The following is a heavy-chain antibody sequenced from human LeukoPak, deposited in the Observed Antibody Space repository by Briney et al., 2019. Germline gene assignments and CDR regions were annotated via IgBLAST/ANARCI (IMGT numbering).Heavy chain of an antibody. CDR2: INPNSGGT. CDR3: ARDWGLVRGVPKYFDY. CDR1: GYTFTGYY. J-gene: IGHJ4*02. Sequence: ASVKVSCKASGYTFTGYYMHWVRQAPGQGLEWMGWINPNSGGTNYAQKFQGRVTMTRDTSISTAYMELGRLRSDDTAVYYCARDWGLVRGVPKYFDYWGQGTLVTVSS. V-gene: IGHV1-2*02. D-gene: IGHD3-10*01.